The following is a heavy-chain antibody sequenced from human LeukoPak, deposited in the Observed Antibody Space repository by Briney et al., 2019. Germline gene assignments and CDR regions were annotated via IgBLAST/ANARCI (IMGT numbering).Heavy chain of an antibody. D-gene: IGHD2-15*01. J-gene: IGHJ4*02. Sequence: GGSLRLSFAASGFTFSSYGMHWVRQAPGKGLEWVAVISYDGSNKYYADSVKGRFTISRDNSKNTLYLQMNSLRAEDTAVYYCAKALVVVAAFDYWGQGTLVTVSS. CDR2: ISYDGSNK. V-gene: IGHV3-30*18. CDR3: AKALVVVAAFDY. CDR1: GFTFSSYG.